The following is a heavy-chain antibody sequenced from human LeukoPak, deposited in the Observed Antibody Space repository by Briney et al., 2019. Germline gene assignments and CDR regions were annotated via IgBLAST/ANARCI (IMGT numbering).Heavy chain of an antibody. Sequence: GGTLTLTCAVSGFTFSSNCTPWDRQAPGPALVLDSRINSDDRSTSHEDSVKFGFTISRNNAKNSLYLQMLSLRAEDTAVYYCARGERYVILTGYYIWGQGALVSVSS. D-gene: IGHD3-9*01. CDR2: INSDDRST. CDR3: ARGERYVILTGYYI. CDR1: GFTFSSNC. J-gene: IGHJ4*02. V-gene: IGHV3-74*01.